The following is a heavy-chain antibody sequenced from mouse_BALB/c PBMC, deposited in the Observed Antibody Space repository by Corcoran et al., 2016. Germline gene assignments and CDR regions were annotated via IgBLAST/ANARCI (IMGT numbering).Heavy chain of an antibody. Sequence: QIQLVQPGPELKKPGETVKISCKASGYTFTNYGMNWVKQAPGKGLKWMGWINTYTGEPTYADDFKGRFAFSLETSASTAYLQINNLKNEDTATYFCAIYDGYYLSWFAYWGQGTLVTVSA. D-gene: IGHD2-3*01. CDR3: AIYDGYYLSWFAY. CDR2: INTYTGEP. V-gene: IGHV9-3-1*01. CDR1: GYTFTNYG. J-gene: IGHJ3*01.